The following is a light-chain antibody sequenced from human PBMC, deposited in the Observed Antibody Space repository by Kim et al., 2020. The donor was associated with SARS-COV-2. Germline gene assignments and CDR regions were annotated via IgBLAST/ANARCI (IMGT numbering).Light chain of an antibody. V-gene: IGLV3-1*01. CDR2: QDN. CDR1: KLGDKY. Sequence: SVSPGQTASITCSGDKLGDKYVCWYQQKPGQSPMLVMFQDNKRPSGIPERFSGSNSGNTATLTISGTQAMDEADYYCQACDSSTAVFGGGTQLTVL. J-gene: IGLJ2*01. CDR3: QACDSSTAV.